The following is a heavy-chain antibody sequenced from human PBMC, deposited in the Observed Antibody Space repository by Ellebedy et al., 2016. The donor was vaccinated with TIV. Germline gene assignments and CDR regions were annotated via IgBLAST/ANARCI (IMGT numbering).Heavy chain of an antibody. V-gene: IGHV3-53*01. CDR1: GFSVSNNY. Sequence: GESLKISCAASGFSVSNNYMSWVRQAPGKGLEWVSVIYADGSTYYADSVKGRFTISRDNSKNTLYLQMDSLRAEDTAMYFCARDTHSYVRFDYWGQGTLVTVSS. CDR3: ARDTHSYVRFDY. J-gene: IGHJ4*02. D-gene: IGHD5-18*01. CDR2: IYADGST.